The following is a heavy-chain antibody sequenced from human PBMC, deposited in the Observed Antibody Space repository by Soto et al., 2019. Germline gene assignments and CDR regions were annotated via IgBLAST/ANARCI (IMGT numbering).Heavy chain of an antibody. CDR3: AREARGPARLFDS. CDR2: IYYTESA. J-gene: IGHJ4*02. D-gene: IGHD6-6*01. Sequence: SLTCTVSGGSIDNFYWSWIRQPPGKGLEWVGYIYYTESANYNPSVKGRVALSLAKSKSQFSLRLRFVTAADTAVYYCAREARGPARLFDSWGQGTLVTVSS. V-gene: IGHV4-59*01. CDR1: GGSIDNFY.